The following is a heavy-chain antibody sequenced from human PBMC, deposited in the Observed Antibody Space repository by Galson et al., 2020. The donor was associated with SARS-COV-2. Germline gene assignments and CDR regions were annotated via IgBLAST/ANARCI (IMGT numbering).Heavy chain of an antibody. J-gene: IGHJ4*02. V-gene: IGHV3-20*04. CDR1: GFTFDNYG. CDR3: ARGFWSGPLDN. Sequence: ARSGGSLRLSCAASGFTFDNYGMSWVRHAPGKGLEWVSGVRWNGGNIAYADSVKGRFTISRDNAKNSLYLQMNGLRAEDTALYYCARGFWSGPLDNWGQGILVTVSS. CDR2: VRWNGGNI. D-gene: IGHD3-3*01.